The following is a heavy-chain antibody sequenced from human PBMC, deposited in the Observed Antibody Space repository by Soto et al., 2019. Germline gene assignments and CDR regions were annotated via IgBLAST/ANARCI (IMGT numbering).Heavy chain of an antibody. V-gene: IGHV4-30-4*01. CDR1: GGSISSGDYY. D-gene: IGHD3-10*01. J-gene: IGHJ4*02. CDR2: IYYSGST. CDR3: ASASRLYYYGSGPLDY. Sequence: SETLSLTCTVSGGSISSGDYYWSWIRQPPGKGLEWIGYIYYSGSTYYNPSLKSRVTISVDTSKNQFSLKLSSVTAADTAVYYCASASRLYYYGSGPLDYWGQGTLVTVSS.